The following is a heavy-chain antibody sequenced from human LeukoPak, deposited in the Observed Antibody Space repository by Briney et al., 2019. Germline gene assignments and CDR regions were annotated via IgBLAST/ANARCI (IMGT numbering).Heavy chain of an antibody. CDR2: IKQDGSEK. V-gene: IGHV3-7*03. CDR3: VRGPHIAATSY. Sequence: GGSLRLSCVASGFSFNNYRMTWVRQAPGKGLEWVANIKQDGSEKQYVDSVKGRFAISRDNAKKSLYSQINTLRAEDTAVYYCVRGPHIAATSYWGQGTLVTASS. CDR1: GFSFNNYR. D-gene: IGHD6-25*01. J-gene: IGHJ4*02.